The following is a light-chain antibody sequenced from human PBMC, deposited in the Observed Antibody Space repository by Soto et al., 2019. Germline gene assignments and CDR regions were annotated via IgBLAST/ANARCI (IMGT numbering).Light chain of an antibody. CDR3: QQYSSSPIT. V-gene: IGKV3-20*01. CDR2: GAS. CDR1: QSLGSGY. J-gene: IGKJ5*01. Sequence: EILLTQSPGTLSLSPRDRATLSCRASQSLGSGYLAWYQQKPGQAPRLLIYGASSRATGIPDRFSGGGSGTDFSLTISRLDPEDFAVYYCQQYSSSPITFGQGTRLEN.